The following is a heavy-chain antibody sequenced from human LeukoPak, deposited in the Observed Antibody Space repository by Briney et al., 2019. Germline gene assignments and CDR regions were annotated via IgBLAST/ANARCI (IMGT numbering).Heavy chain of an antibody. J-gene: IGHJ5*02. Sequence: SETLSLTCTVSGGSISSSSYYWGWIRQPPGKGLEWIGSIYYSGSTYYNPSLKSRVTISVDTSKNQFSLKLSSVTAADTAVYYCARVISPDHAIPPPRYDCVWGSRRDWFDPWGQGTLVTVSS. CDR1: GGSISSSSYY. CDR2: IYYSGST. D-gene: IGHD3-16*01. V-gene: IGHV4-39*07. CDR3: ARVISPDHAIPPPRYDCVWGSRRDWFDP.